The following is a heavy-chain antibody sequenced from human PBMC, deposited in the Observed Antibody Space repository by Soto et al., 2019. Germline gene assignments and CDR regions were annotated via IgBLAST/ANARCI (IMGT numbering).Heavy chain of an antibody. CDR3: ARDHRSRITFGVVNHIKYYFDY. D-gene: IGHD3-16*01. Sequence: QVQLVESGGGVVQPGRSLRLSCAASGFTFSSYAMHWVRQAPGKGLEWVAVISYDGSNKYYADSVKGRFTISRDNSKNTLYLQMNSLRAEDTAVYYCARDHRSRITFGVVNHIKYYFDYWGQGTLVTVSS. CDR2: ISYDGSNK. V-gene: IGHV3-30-3*01. J-gene: IGHJ4*02. CDR1: GFTFSSYA.